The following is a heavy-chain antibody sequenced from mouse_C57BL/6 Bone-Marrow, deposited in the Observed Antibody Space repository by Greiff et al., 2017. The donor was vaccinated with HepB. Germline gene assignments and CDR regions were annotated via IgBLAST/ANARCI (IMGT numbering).Heavy chain of an antibody. V-gene: IGHV1-69*01. CDR3: ATYYSNYYAMDY. D-gene: IGHD2-5*01. J-gene: IGHJ4*01. Sequence: QVQLQQPGAELVMPGASVKLSCKASGYTFTSYWMHWVKQRPGQGLEWIGEIDPSDSYTNYNQKFKGKSTLTVDKSSSTAYMQLSSLTSEDSAVYYCATYYSNYYAMDYWGQGTSVTVSS. CDR2: IDPSDSYT. CDR1: GYTFTSYW.